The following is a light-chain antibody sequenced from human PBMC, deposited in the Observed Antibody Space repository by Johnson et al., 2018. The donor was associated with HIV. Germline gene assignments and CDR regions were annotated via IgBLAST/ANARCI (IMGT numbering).Light chain of an antibody. CDR3: GTWDISLSVGYV. CDR1: SSNIGNNY. V-gene: IGLV1-51*02. Sequence: QSALTQPPSVSAAPGQKVTISCSGSSSNIGNNYVSWYQQLPGTAPKLLIYESNKRPSGIPDRFSGSKSGTSATLGITGLQTGDEADYYCGTWDISLSVGYVFGTGTKVTVL. CDR2: ESN. J-gene: IGLJ1*01.